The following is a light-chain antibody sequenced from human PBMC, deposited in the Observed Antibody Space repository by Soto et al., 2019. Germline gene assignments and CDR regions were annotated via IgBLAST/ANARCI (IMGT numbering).Light chain of an antibody. CDR1: SSNIGSNT. CDR2: NNN. CDR3: AAWDDSLNGL. Sequence: QSVLTQPPSASGTPGQRVTTSCSGSSSNIGSNTVNWYQQLPGTAPKLLIYNNNQRPSGVPDRFSGSKSGTSASLAISGLQSEDEADYYCAAWDDSLNGLFGGGTQLTVL. V-gene: IGLV1-44*01. J-gene: IGLJ7*01.